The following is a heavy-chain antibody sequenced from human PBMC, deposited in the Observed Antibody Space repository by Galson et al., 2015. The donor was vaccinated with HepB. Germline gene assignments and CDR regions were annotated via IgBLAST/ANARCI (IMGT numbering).Heavy chain of an antibody. CDR3: AKDSEYYYGSGSND. J-gene: IGHJ4*02. D-gene: IGHD3-10*01. V-gene: IGHV3-23*01. CDR2: ISGSGGST. CDR1: GFTFSSYA. Sequence: SLRLSCAASGFTFSSYAMSWVRQAPGKGLEWVSAISGSGGSTYYADSVKGRFTISRDNSKNTLYLQMNSLRAEDTAVYYCAKDSEYYYGSGSNDWGQGTLVTVSS.